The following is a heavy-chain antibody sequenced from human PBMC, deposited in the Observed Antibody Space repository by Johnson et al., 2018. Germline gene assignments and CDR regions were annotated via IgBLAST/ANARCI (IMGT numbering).Heavy chain of an antibody. CDR2: ISWNSGSI. D-gene: IGHD5-18*01. V-gene: IGHV3-NL1*01. Sequence: QVQLVESGGGVVQPGRSLRLSCAASGFTFSSYGMHWVRQAPGKGLEWVSGISWNSGSIGYADSVKGRFTISRDNSKNTLYLQMNSLRAGDTAVYYCARARSWGIQLYYYYYGMDVWGKGTTVTVSS. J-gene: IGHJ6*04. CDR3: ARARSWGIQLYYYYYGMDV. CDR1: GFTFSSYG.